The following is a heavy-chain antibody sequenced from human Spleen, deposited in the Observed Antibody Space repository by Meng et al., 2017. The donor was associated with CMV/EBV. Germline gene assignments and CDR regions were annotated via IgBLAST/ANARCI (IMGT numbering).Heavy chain of an antibody. CDR3: ARGVVVVPAASGFDYYYYYGMDV. D-gene: IGHD2-2*01. Sequence: GSLRLSCTVSGYSISNGYYWAWIRQPPGKGLEWIGSIYRSGSTYYNPSLKSRVTISVDTSKNQFSLKLSSVTAADTAVYYCARGVVVVPAASGFDYYYYYGMDVWGQGTTVTVSS. J-gene: IGHJ6*02. CDR1: GYSISNGYY. V-gene: IGHV4-38-2*02. CDR2: IYRSGST.